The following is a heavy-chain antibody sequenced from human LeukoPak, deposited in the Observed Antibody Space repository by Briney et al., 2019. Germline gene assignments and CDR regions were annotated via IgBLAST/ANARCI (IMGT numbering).Heavy chain of an antibody. CDR1: GFTFSSYA. CDR2: ISYDGSNK. Sequence: PGRSLRLSCAASGFTFSSYAMHWVRQAPGKGLEWVAVISYDGSNKYYADSVKGRFTISRDNSKNTLYLQMNSLRAEDTAVYYCAKGIYYGSDNFDYWGQGTLVTVSS. D-gene: IGHD3-10*01. V-gene: IGHV3-30-3*01. J-gene: IGHJ4*02. CDR3: AKGIYYGSDNFDY.